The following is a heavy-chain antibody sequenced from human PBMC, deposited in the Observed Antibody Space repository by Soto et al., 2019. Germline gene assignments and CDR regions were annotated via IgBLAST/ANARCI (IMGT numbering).Heavy chain of an antibody. CDR1: GFSLSNSGVG. CDR3: VHFPLHDDGDYDPSTSHVFDS. D-gene: IGHD4-17*01. CDR2: IYVDNDK. Sequence: QITLKESGPSPVKPTQTLTVTCTFSGFSLSNSGVGVARIRQPTGKALAWLALIYVDNDKRYSPSLKTRLTNTKDTYKSPAVLTMTHMAPVDTATYYWVHFPLHDDGDYDPSTSHVFDSWGQGTLVTVPS. J-gene: IGHJ4*02. V-gene: IGHV2-5*02.